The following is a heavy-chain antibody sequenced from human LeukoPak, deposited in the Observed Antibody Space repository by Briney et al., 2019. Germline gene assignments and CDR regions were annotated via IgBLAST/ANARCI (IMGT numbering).Heavy chain of an antibody. CDR3: ATLLYYDILTGDGGWFDP. CDR2: IYYSGST. V-gene: IGHV4-59*01. Sequence: SETLSLTCTVSGGSISSYYWSWIRQPPGKGLEWIGYIYYSGSTNYNPSLKSRGTISVDTYKNKFSLKLSSVTAADTAVYYCATLLYYDILTGDGGWFDPWGQGTLVTVSS. D-gene: IGHD3-9*01. J-gene: IGHJ5*02. CDR1: GGSISSYY.